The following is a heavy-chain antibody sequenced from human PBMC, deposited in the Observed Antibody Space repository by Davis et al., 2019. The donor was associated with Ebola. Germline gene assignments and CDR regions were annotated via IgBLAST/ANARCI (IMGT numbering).Heavy chain of an antibody. CDR2: INPNSGGT. CDR1: GYTFTGFY. D-gene: IGHD6-19*01. V-gene: IGHV1-2*04. Sequence: ASVKVSCKASGYTFTGFYMHWVRQAPGQGLEWMGWINPNSGGTNYAQKFQGWVTMTRDTSISTAYMELSRLRSDDTAVYYCAREYSSGWENYYYYGMDVWGQGTTVTVSS. J-gene: IGHJ6*02. CDR3: AREYSSGWENYYYYGMDV.